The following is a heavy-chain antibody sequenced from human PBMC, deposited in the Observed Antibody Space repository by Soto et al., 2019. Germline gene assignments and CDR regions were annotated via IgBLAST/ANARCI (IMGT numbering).Heavy chain of an antibody. V-gene: IGHV1-46*03. D-gene: IGHD2-15*01. CDR3: AGVYCGGGSCYWVAY. Sequence: PSVKVSCKASGGTFTSYYMHWVRQAPGQGLEWMGIINPSGGSTSYAQKFQGRVTMTRDTSTSTVYMELSSLRSEDTAVYYCAGVYCGGGSCYWVAYWARGTLVPVSS. CDR2: INPSGGST. CDR1: GGTFTSYY. J-gene: IGHJ4*02.